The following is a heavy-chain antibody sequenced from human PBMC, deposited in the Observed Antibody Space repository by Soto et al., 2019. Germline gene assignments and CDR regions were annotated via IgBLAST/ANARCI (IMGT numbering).Heavy chain of an antibody. D-gene: IGHD1-26*01. CDR1: GFTFSSYG. CDR3: ATLPPRIEVRLLPILT. V-gene: IGHV3-30*03. Sequence: PGGSLRLSCAASGFTFSSYGMHWVRQAPGKGLEWVAVISYDGSNKYYADSVKGRFTISRDNSKNTLYLQMNSLRAEDTAVYYCATLPPRIEVRLLPILTWGQGILVTVSS. J-gene: IGHJ4*02. CDR2: ISYDGSNK.